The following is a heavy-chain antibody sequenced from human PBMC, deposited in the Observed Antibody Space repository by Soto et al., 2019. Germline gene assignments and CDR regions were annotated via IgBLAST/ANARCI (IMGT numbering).Heavy chain of an antibody. D-gene: IGHD6-13*01. CDR3: AREMGGYSSSWYRYYYCMDV. J-gene: IGHJ6*02. Sequence: ASVKVSCKASGYTFTSYYMHWVRQAPGQGLEWMGIINPSGGSTSYAQKFQGRVTMTRDTSTSTVYMELSSLRSEDTAVYYCAREMGGYSSSWYRYYYCMDVWGQGTTVTVSS. V-gene: IGHV1-46*01. CDR1: GYTFTSYY. CDR2: INPSGGST.